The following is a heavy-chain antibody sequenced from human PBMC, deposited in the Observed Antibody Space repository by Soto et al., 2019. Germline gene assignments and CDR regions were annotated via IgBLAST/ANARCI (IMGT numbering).Heavy chain of an antibody. D-gene: IGHD3-10*01. Sequence: SETLSLTCNVSGDSIDTSSYYWGWIRQPPGKGLEWIGSIYYSGSAYYKPSLESRVSISIDTSKNHFSLKLTSVTAADTAVYYCARSRSVGEFDYWGQGTLVTVSS. V-gene: IGHV4-39*01. CDR3: ARSRSVGEFDY. J-gene: IGHJ4*02. CDR2: IYYSGSA. CDR1: GDSIDTSSYY.